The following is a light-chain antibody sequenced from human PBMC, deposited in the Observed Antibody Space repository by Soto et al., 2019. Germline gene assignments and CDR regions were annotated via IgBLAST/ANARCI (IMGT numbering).Light chain of an antibody. Sequence: VVLTQSPATLSLSPGERATLSCRASQTVYNYFAWYQQKPGQAPRLLIYDVSNRATGIPARFSGSGYGTDFTLTISSLEPEDFAAYYCQQRSHWPLTFGQGTKV. J-gene: IGKJ1*01. CDR3: QQRSHWPLT. CDR2: DVS. V-gene: IGKV3-11*01. CDR1: QTVYNY.